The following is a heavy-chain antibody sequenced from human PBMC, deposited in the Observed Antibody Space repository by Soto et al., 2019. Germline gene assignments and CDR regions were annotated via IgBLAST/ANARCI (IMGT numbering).Heavy chain of an antibody. V-gene: IGHV1-8*01. CDR3: AREITTRGMDV. D-gene: IGHD1-1*01. CDR1: GYTFTSYD. Sequence: QVQLVQSGAEVKKPGASVKVSCKASGYTFTSYDINWVRQATGQGLEWMGWTNPNSGNTGYAQKFQGRVTMTMNTSLTTAYMELSSLRSEDTAVYYCAREITTRGMDVWGQGTKVTVSS. J-gene: IGHJ6*02. CDR2: TNPNSGNT.